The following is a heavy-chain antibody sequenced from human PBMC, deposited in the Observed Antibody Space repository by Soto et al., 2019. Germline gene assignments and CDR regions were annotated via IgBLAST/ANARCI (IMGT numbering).Heavy chain of an antibody. CDR2: IYYSWST. V-gene: IGHV4-59*13. Sequence: QVQLQESGLGLVKPSETLSLTCTVSGGSISSYNWSWIRQPPGKGLEWIGYIYYSWSTNYNPSLKSRVTISVDTSKNQFSLNLSSVTAADTAVYYCARITVAGTGDWGQGTLVTVSS. J-gene: IGHJ4*02. CDR3: ARITVAGTGD. D-gene: IGHD6-19*01. CDR1: GGSISSYN.